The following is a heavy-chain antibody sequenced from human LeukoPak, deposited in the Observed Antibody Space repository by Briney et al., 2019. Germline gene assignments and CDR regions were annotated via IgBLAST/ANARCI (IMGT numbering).Heavy chain of an antibody. CDR3: ARVLGFYDSSGYYPYYFGY. V-gene: IGHV4-61*02. CDR1: GGSISSGSYY. CDR2: IYTSGST. Sequence: SQTLSLTCTVSGGSISSGSYYWSWIRQPAGKGLEWIGRIYTSGSTNYNPSLKSRVTISVDTSKNQFSLKPSSVTAADTAVYYCARVLGFYDSSGYYPYYFGYWGQGTLVTVSS. J-gene: IGHJ4*02. D-gene: IGHD3-22*01.